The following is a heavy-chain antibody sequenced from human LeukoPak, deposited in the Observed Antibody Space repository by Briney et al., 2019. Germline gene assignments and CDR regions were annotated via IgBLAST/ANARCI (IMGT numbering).Heavy chain of an antibody. V-gene: IGHV3-23*01. Sequence: PGGSLRLSCAASGFTFSSSAMSWVRQAPGKGLEWVSAISNNGGYTYYADSVQGRFTISRDNSKSTLCLQMNSLRAEDTAVYYCAAPETWGDYFDYWGQGTLVTVSS. CDR1: GFTFSSSA. CDR2: ISNNGGYT. D-gene: IGHD3-16*01. J-gene: IGHJ4*02. CDR3: AAPETWGDYFDY.